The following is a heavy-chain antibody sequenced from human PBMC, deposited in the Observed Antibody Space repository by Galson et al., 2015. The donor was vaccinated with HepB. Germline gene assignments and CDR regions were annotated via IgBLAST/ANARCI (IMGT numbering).Heavy chain of an antibody. CDR2: IDGSGGST. J-gene: IGHJ4*02. V-gene: IGHV3-23*01. Sequence: SLRLSCAVSGFIFGAFGMSWVRQAPGKGLEWVSAIDGSGGSTYYADSVKGRFTISRDNSKNTLYLQMNSLRVEDTAIYYCAKETIFGIIIKRPIDYWGQGTLVTVSS. CDR1: GFIFGAFG. D-gene: IGHD3-3*01. CDR3: AKETIFGIIIKRPIDY.